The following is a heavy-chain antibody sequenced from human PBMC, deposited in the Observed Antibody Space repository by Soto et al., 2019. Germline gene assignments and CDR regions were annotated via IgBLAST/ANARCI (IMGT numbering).Heavy chain of an antibody. D-gene: IGHD3-16*01. CDR1: GFTFSYYG. CDR3: AIGDRGAFDL. J-gene: IGHJ3*01. Sequence: EVQLVESGGGLVRPGGSLRLSCAASGFTFSYYGMHWVRQAPGKGLVWVSRIHSDGSSTTYADFVKGRFIISRDNARNTGDLHMNSVRVEDTAVYYCAIGDRGAFDLWGQGTVVTVSS. V-gene: IGHV3-74*01. CDR2: IHSDGSST.